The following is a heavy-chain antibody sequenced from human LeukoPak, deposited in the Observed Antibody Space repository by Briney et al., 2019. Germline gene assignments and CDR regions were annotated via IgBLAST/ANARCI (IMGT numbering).Heavy chain of an antibody. V-gene: IGHV4-34*01. D-gene: IGHD3-10*01. Sequence: PSGTLSLTCAVYGGPFGVYYWSWVRQPPGKGLEWIGEINHSGSTNYNPSLKSRVTISVDTSKNHFSLKLSSVTAADTAVYYCAGPGAGDLDYWGQGTLVTVSS. J-gene: IGHJ4*02. CDR3: AGPGAGDLDY. CDR2: INHSGST. CDR1: GGPFGVYY.